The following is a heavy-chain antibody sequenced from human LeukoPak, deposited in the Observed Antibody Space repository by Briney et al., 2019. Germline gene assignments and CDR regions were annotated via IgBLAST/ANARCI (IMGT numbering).Heavy chain of an antibody. J-gene: IGHJ4*02. D-gene: IGHD2/OR15-2a*01. CDR1: GDSVSSNSAA. Sequence: PSQTLSLTCAISGDSVSSNSAAWNWIRQSPSRGLEWLGRTYYRYKWYNDYAVSVKSRITINPYTSKNQFSLQLNSVTPEDTAVYYCALVLRGSNAFDYWGQGTLVTVSS. V-gene: IGHV6-1*01. CDR2: TYYRYKWYN. CDR3: ALVLRGSNAFDY.